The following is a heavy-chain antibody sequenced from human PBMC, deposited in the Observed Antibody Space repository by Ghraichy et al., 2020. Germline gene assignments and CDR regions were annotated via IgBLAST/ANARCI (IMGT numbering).Heavy chain of an antibody. V-gene: IGHV4-34*01. CDR1: GGSFSDYF. Sequence: SETLSLTCAVYGGSFSDYFWTWIRQPPGKGLEWIGEINHRESTNYNPSLNSRVTISVDTSKNQVSLRVNSVTAADTALYYCARVNGDYDSTYYGMDVWGQGTTVTVSS. J-gene: IGHJ6*02. CDR2: INHREST. CDR3: ARVNGDYDSTYYGMDV. D-gene: IGHD4-17*01.